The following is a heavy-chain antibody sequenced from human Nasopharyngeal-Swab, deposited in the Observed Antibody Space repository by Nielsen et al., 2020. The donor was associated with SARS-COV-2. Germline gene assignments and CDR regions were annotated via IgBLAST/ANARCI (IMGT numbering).Heavy chain of an antibody. Sequence: GESLKISCAASGFIFSASAIHWVRQASGKGLEWVGRIGDKDHNYATTYGASVQGRFTISRDDSENTAFLQMDSLKTEYTALYYCTTDFYFDYWGQGTLVTVSS. CDR3: TTDFYFDY. J-gene: IGHJ4*02. V-gene: IGHV3-73*01. CDR2: IGDKDHNYAT. CDR1: GFIFSASA.